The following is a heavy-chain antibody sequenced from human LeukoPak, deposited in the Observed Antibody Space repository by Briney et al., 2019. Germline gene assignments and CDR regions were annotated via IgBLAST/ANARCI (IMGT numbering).Heavy chain of an antibody. CDR2: INHSGTS. D-gene: IGHD6-19*01. V-gene: IGHV4-34*01. CDR1: GESFSGHS. J-gene: IGHJ4*02. Sequence: SETLSLTCAVYGESFSGHSCSWIRQPPGKGLEWIGEINHSGTSNINPSLKSRVTISVDTSKNQFSLKLSSVTAADTAVYYCAREKRGFYSSGWYYFDYWGQGTLVTVSS. CDR3: AREKRGFYSSGWYYFDY.